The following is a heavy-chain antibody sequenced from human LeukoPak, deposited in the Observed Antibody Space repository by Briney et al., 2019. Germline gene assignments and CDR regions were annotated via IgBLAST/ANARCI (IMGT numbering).Heavy chain of an antibody. Sequence: GGSLRLSCAASGFTFSSYDMHWVRQATGKGLEWVSGIGTSGDTYYQASVKGRFTNSRENAKNSLYLQMNSLRGGDTAVYYCARSSGALGNAFDVWGQGTMVTVSS. V-gene: IGHV3-13*01. CDR1: GFTFSSYD. CDR2: IGTSGDT. J-gene: IGHJ3*01. CDR3: ARSSGALGNAFDV. D-gene: IGHD7-27*01.